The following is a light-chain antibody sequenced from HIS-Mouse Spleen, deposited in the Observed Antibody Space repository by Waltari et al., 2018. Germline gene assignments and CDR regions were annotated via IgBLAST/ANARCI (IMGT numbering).Light chain of an antibody. J-gene: IGKJ2*01. Sequence: DIQMTQSPSSVSASVGDRVPITCRASQGIRSWLAWYQQKPGKAPKLLIYAASSLQSGVPSRFSGSGSGTDFTLTISSLQPEDFATYYCQQANSFPSLYTFGQGTKLEIK. CDR2: AAS. CDR3: QQANSFPSLYT. V-gene: IGKV1-12*02. CDR1: QGIRSW.